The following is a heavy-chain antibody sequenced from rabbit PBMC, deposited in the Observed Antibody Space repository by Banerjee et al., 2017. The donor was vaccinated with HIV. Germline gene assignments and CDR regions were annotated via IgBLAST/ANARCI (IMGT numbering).Heavy chain of an antibody. J-gene: IGHJ6*01. D-gene: IGHD2-1*01. Sequence: QEQLVESGGGLVQPEGSLTLTCTASGFSFSGRDWIYWVRQAPGKGLEWIACIYTGSGSALYVSWAKGRFTISKTSSTTVTLQMTSLTAADTATYFCAREESDGGGHLKLWGPGSLVTV. CDR1: GFSFSGRDW. CDR3: AREESDGGGHLKL. V-gene: IGHV1S45*01. CDR2: IYTGSGSA.